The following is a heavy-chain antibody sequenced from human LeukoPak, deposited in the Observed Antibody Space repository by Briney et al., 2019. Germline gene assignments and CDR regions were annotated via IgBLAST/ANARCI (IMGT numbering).Heavy chain of an antibody. J-gene: IGHJ4*02. CDR3: ANAYGDYVPFDY. D-gene: IGHD4-17*01. Sequence: GGSLRPSCAASGFTFSSYAMHWVRQAPGKGLEWVAVISYDGSNKYYADSVKGRFTISRDNSKNTLYLRMNSLRAEDTAVYYCANAYGDYVPFDYWGQGTLVTVSS. V-gene: IGHV3-30-3*01. CDR2: ISYDGSNK. CDR1: GFTFSSYA.